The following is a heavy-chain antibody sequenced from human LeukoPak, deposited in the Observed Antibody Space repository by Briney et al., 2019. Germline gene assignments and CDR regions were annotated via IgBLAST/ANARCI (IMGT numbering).Heavy chain of an antibody. V-gene: IGHV3-21*01. CDR1: GFTLNNYK. Sequence: GGSLRLSCATSGFTLNNYKMSWVRQSPGKGLEWVSSISSSSRDIHYADSVKGRFTISRDNAKNSLSLQMNGLRAEDTAVYFCARDGYCSSGTCYGKDYWGQGTLVTVSS. CDR2: ISSSSRDI. D-gene: IGHD2-2*03. J-gene: IGHJ4*02. CDR3: ARDGYCSSGTCYGKDY.